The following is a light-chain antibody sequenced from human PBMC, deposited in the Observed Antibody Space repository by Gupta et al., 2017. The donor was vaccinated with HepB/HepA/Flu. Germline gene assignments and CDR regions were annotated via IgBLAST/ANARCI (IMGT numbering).Light chain of an antibody. J-gene: IGKJ2*01. V-gene: IGKV1-33*01. CDR1: QDISNF. Sequence: DIQMTQSPSSLSASVGDRVTITCQASQDISNFLNWYQQKPGKAPKLLISDASTLQTGVPSRFSGSGSGTDFTFTISSLQPEDIATYYCQQFDDLPSYTFGQGTKLEIK. CDR2: DAS. CDR3: QQFDDLPSYT.